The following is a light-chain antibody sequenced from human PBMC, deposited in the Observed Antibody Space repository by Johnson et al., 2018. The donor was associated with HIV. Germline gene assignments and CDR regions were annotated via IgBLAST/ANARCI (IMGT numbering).Light chain of an antibody. CDR3: GTWDSSLSAGKV. CDR2: EDN. V-gene: IGLV1-51*02. J-gene: IGLJ1*01. Sequence: QSVLTQPPSVSAAPGQKVTVSCSGSSSNIENNFVSWYQQLPGTAPKLLIYEDNKRPSGIPDRFSGSKSGTSATLGITGLQTGDEADYYCGTWDSSLSAGKVFGTGTKVTVL. CDR1: SSNIENNF.